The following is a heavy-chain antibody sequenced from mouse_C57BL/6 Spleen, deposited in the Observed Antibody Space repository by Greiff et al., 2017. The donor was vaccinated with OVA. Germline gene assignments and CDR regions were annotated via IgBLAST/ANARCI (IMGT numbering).Heavy chain of an antibody. V-gene: IGHV1-69*01. CDR2: IDPSDSYT. CDR1: GYTFTSYW. Sequence: VQLQQPGAELVMPGASVKLSCKASGYTFTSYWMHWVKQRPGQGLEWIGEIDPSDSYTNYNQKFKGKSTLTVDKSSSTAYMQLSSLTSEDSAVNYCARAGLTGTDYWGQGTTLTVSS. D-gene: IGHD4-1*01. CDR3: ARAGLTGTDY. J-gene: IGHJ2*01.